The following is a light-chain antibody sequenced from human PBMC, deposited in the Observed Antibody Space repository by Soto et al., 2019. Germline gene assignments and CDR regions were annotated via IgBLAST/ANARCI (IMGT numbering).Light chain of an antibody. V-gene: IGLV2-14*01. J-gene: IGLJ1*01. CDR1: SSDVGGYNY. CDR2: DVS. Sequence: QSALTQPASVSGSPGQSITISCTGTSSDVGGYNYVSWYQQHPGKAPKFMIYDVSNRTSGVSNRFSGSKSGNTASLTISGLQAEDEADYYCSSYTSSSTPDVVGTGTKVTV. CDR3: SSYTSSSTPDV.